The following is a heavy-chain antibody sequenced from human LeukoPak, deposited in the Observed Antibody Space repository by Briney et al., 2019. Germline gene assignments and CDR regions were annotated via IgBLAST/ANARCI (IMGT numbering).Heavy chain of an antibody. CDR1: GYSFTSYW. D-gene: IGHD5-12*01. CDR3: ARTGMVATHLDY. Sequence: PGEPLKMSCKGSGYSFTSYWIGWVRQIPGKGLEWMGIIYPGDSDTRYSPSFQGQVTISADKSISTAYLQWSSLKASDTAKYYCARTGMVATHLDYWGQGTLVTVSS. CDR2: IYPGDSDT. V-gene: IGHV5-51*01. J-gene: IGHJ4*02.